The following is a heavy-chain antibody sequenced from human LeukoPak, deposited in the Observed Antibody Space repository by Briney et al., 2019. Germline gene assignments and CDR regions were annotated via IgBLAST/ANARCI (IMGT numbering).Heavy chain of an antibody. CDR3: ARDEVI. J-gene: IGHJ3*02. CDR2: IRLDGSNE. V-gene: IGHV3-30*02. CDR1: GFPFTTYA. Sequence: GGSLRLSCAASGFPFTTYAMNWVRQAPGKGLEWVAFIRLDGSNEQYADSVKGRFIISRDNSKNTLYLQMNSLRAEDTAVYYCARDEVIWGQGTMVTVSS.